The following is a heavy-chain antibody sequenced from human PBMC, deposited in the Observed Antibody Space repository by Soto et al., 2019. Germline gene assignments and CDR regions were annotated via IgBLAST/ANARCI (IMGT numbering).Heavy chain of an antibody. V-gene: IGHV3-11*06. CDR3: ARHSKLGSGWFDAFDI. CDR2: ISTLSTYT. Sequence: VQLVESGGGSVKPGGSLRLSCVASGFNFTDSYMSWVRQAPGKGLEWVSYISTLSTYTNYADSVRGRFTVSRDNAQNSLFLQMNSLRAEDTAVYFCARHSKLGSGWFDAFDIWGQGTMATVSS. J-gene: IGHJ3*02. D-gene: IGHD6-19*01. CDR1: GFNFTDSY.